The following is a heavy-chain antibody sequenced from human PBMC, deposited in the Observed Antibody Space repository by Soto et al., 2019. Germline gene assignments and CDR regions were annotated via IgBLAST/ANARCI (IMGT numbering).Heavy chain of an antibody. V-gene: IGHV3-33*01. CDR1: GFDFKTYG. Sequence: QGQLVESGGGVVQPGRSLRLSCVASGFDFKTYGMHWVRQAPGKGLEWVAVIGFDGTNIHYSDSVRGRFSISSDNSENTVSLQINSLRVEDTALYYCVRTACVINNCSYRGVRWGQGTLVTV. J-gene: IGHJ4*02. CDR3: VRTACVINNCSYRGVR. CDR2: IGFDGTNI. D-gene: IGHD1-20*01.